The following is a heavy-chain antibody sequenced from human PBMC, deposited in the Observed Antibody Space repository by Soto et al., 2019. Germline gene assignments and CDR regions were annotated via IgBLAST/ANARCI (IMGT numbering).Heavy chain of an antibody. CDR2: VCTGGAT. Sequence: LRLSCVGSGFDVTTNCMRWVRQAPGKGLECVSIVCTGGATHYADSVKGRFTISRDSSKNTVHLQMNNVRAEDTAVYYCVRDKRTISGIFPGYWGQGTQVTVSS. V-gene: IGHV3-53*01. D-gene: IGHD1-1*01. CDR3: VRDKRTISGIFPGY. J-gene: IGHJ4*02. CDR1: GFDVTTNC.